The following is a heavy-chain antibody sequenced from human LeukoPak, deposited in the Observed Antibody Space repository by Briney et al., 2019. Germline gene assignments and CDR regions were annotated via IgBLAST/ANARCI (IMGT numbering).Heavy chain of an antibody. J-gene: IGHJ4*02. D-gene: IGHD4-17*01. V-gene: IGHV3-30-3*01. CDR1: GFTFSSYA. Sequence: GGSLRLSCAASGFTFSSYAMHWVRQAPGKGLEWVAVISYDGSNKYYADSVKGRFTISRDNSKNTLYLQMNSLRAEDTAVYYCARCYGDYDYWGQGTLVTVPS. CDR2: ISYDGSNK. CDR3: ARCYGDYDY.